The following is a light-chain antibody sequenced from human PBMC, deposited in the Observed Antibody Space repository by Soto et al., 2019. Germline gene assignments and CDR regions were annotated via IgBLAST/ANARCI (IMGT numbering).Light chain of an antibody. CDR3: SSYTSGTTRVV. Sequence: QSALTQPASVSGSPGQSITISCTGTTSDVGGYNYVSWYQQYPGKAPKLIIHDVSNRPSGISDRFSGSKSGNTASLTIFGLQAEDEADYYCSSYTSGTTRVVFGGGTKVTVL. CDR1: TSDVGGYNY. CDR2: DVS. J-gene: IGLJ2*01. V-gene: IGLV2-14*01.